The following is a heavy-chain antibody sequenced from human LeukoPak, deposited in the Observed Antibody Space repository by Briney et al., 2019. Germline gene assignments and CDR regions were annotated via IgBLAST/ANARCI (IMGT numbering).Heavy chain of an antibody. D-gene: IGHD2-2*01. V-gene: IGHV3-30-3*01. CDR2: ISYDGSNK. J-gene: IGHJ4*02. CDR3: ARDEYPLLGNKGEPFDY. Sequence: GGSLRLSCAASGFTFSSYAMHWVRQAPGKGLEWVAVISYDGSNKYYADSVKGRFTISRDNSKNTLYLQMNSLRAEDTAVYYCARDEYPLLGNKGEPFDYWGQGTLVTVSS. CDR1: GFTFSSYA.